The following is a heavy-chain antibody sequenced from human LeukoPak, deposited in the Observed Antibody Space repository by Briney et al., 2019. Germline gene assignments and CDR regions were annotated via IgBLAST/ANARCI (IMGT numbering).Heavy chain of an antibody. CDR2: VNHSGST. CDR1: GGSFSGYY. V-gene: IGHV4-34*01. CDR3: ARSEVPSPYCSSTSCYYYYGMDV. D-gene: IGHD2-2*01. J-gene: IGHJ6*02. Sequence: SETLSLTCAVYGGSFSGYYWSWIRQPPGKGLEWIGEVNHSGSTNYNPSLKSRVTISVDTSKNQFSLKLSSVTAADTAVYYCARSEVPSPYCSSTSCYYYYGMDVWGQGTTVTVSS.